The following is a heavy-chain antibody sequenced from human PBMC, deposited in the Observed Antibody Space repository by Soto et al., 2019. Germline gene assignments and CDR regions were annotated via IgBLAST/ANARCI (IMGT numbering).Heavy chain of an antibody. CDR2: ISGSGGST. D-gene: IGHD3-10*01. CDR1: GFTFSSYS. J-gene: IGHJ4*02. CDR3: AKENVWFGELFHFDY. V-gene: IGHV3-23*01. Sequence: GGSLRLSCAASGFTFSSYSLSWVRQAPGKGLEWVSAISGSGGSTYYADSVKGRFTISRDNSKNTLYLQMNSLRAEDTAVYYCAKENVWFGELFHFDYWGQGTLVTVSS.